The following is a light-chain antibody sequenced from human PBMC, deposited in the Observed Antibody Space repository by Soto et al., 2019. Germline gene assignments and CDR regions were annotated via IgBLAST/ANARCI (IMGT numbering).Light chain of an antibody. J-gene: IGKJ5*01. CDR1: QSVSSY. Sequence: EIVLTQSPATLSLSPGERATLSCRASQSVSSYLAWYQQKPGQAPRLLIYDASNRATGIPVRFSGSGWGTVFTLTISSLEPEDFAVYYCQQRSNWPPITFGQGTRLEIK. CDR3: QQRSNWPPIT. V-gene: IGKV3-11*01. CDR2: DAS.